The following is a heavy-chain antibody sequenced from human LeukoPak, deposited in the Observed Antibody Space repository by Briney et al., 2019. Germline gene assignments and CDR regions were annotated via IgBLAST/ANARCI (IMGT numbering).Heavy chain of an antibody. V-gene: IGHV4-34*01. CDR1: GGSFSGYY. CDR2: INHSGST. J-gene: IGHJ4*02. Sequence: NPSETLSPTCAVYGGSFSGYYWSWIRQPPGKGLEWIGEINHSGSTNYNPSLKSRVTISVDTSKNQFSLKLSSVTAADTAVYYCASRGYCSSTSCSRGYFDYWGQGTLVTVSS. CDR3: ASRGYCSSTSCSRGYFDY. D-gene: IGHD2-2*01.